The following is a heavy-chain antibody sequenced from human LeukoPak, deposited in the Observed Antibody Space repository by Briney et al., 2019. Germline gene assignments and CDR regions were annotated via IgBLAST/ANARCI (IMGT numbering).Heavy chain of an antibody. V-gene: IGHV1-46*01. CDR1: GYTFTSYY. CDR2: INPSGGST. J-gene: IGHJ4*02. CDR3: ARVTEYYYDSSGYYFDY. D-gene: IGHD3-22*01. Sequence: ASVKVSCKASGYTFTSYYMHWVRQAPGQGLEWMGIINPSGGSTSYAQKFQGRVTMTRDTSTSTAYMELSSLRSEDTAVYYCARVTEYYYDSSGYYFDYWGQGTLVTVSS.